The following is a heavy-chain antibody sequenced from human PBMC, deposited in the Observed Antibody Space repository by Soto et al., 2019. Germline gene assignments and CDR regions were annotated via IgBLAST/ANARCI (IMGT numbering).Heavy chain of an antibody. J-gene: IGHJ6*02. D-gene: IGHD3-16*01. V-gene: IGHV4-39*01. CDR3: ARHSGGGEYFYNGMDV. CDR2: VYYTGNT. Sequence: SETQSLTXTVSGGFISSSTYYWGWIRQPPGKGLEWIGCVYYTGNTYDNPSLKSRVTISVDTSKNQFSLKLTSVTAADTAVYYCARHSGGGEYFYNGMDVWGQGTTVTVSS. CDR1: GGFISSSTYY.